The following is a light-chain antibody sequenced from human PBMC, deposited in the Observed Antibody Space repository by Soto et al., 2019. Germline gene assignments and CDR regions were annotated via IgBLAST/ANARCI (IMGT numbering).Light chain of an antibody. J-gene: IGKJ5*01. V-gene: IGKV3-11*01. CDR2: GAS. Sequence: DIGLTQSPGTLSLSPGERATLSCRASQSISSNFVAWYQQKPGQAPRLLIYGASTRATGIPARFSGSGSGTDFTLTIDNLEPEDFAVYYCQQRSSWPPITFGQGTRLEIK. CDR1: QSISSN. CDR3: QQRSSWPPIT.